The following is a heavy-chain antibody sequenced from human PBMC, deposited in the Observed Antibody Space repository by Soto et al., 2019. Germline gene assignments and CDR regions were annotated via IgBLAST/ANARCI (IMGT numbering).Heavy chain of an antibody. CDR3: ARDTLPYYYYYGMDV. CDR2: IIPILGIA. Sequence: ASVKVSCKASGGTFSSYTISWVRQAPGQGLEWMGRIIPILGIANYAQKFQGRVTITADKSTSTAYMELSSLRSEDTAVYYCARDTLPYYYYYGMDVWGQGTTVTV. CDR1: GGTFSSYT. V-gene: IGHV1-69*04. J-gene: IGHJ6*02.